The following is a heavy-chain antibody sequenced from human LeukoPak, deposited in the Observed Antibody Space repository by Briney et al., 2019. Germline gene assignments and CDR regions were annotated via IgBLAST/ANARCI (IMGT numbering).Heavy chain of an antibody. CDR1: GGSISSSNW. Sequence: PSETLSLTCAVSGGSISSSNWWSWVRQPPGKGLEWIGEIYYSGSTNYNPSLKSRVTISVDTSKNQFSLKLSSVTAADTAVYYCGAAGIGDYYDSSGYGFFGAFDIWGQGTMVTVSS. V-gene: IGHV4-4*02. CDR3: GAAGIGDYYDSSGYGFFGAFDI. J-gene: IGHJ3*02. CDR2: IYYSGST. D-gene: IGHD3-22*01.